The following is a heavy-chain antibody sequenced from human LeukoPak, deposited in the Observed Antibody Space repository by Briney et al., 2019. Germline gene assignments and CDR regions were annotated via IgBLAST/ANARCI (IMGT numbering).Heavy chain of an antibody. Sequence: GGSLRLSCAASAFTISDYAMIWVRQAPGKGLEWVSYISGSSGSTYYADSVKGRFTISRDNSKNTLFLQMYGLRAEDTAIYYCAKEGSSAPSYDSFDIWGQGTMVTVSS. V-gene: IGHV3-23*01. CDR1: AFTISDYA. CDR3: AKEGSSAPSYDSFDI. CDR2: ISGSSGST. J-gene: IGHJ3*02. D-gene: IGHD6-25*01.